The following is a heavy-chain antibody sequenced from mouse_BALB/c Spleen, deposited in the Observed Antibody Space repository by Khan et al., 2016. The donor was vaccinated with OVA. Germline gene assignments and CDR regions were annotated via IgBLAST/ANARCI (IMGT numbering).Heavy chain of an antibody. CDR2: ISYSGST. V-gene: IGHV3-2*02. CDR3: ARDGSRYNYAMDY. CDR1: GYSITSDYA. J-gene: IGHJ4*01. D-gene: IGHD2-3*01. Sequence: EVQLVESGPGLVKPSQSLSLTCTVTGYSITSDYAWNWIRQFPGNKVEWMGYISYSGSTNYNPSLKSRISITRDTSKNQFFLQLNSVTTEDTATYYCARDGSRYNYAMDYWGQGTSVTVSS.